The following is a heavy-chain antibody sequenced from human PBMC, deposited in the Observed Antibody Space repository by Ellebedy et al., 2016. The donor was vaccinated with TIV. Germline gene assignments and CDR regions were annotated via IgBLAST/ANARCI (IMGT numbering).Heavy chain of an antibody. V-gene: IGHV3-7*03. D-gene: IGHD4-17*01. J-gene: IGHJ6*02. CDR3: ARDGAYGDYAPGQYGMDV. CDR2: IRQDGSK. CDR1: GFSFSSYW. Sequence: GGSLRLSCAVSGFSFSSYWMSWVRQAPGKGLEWVANIRQDGSKNYVDSVKGRFTISRDNAQSSLYLQMNSLRVEDTAVYFCARDGAYGDYAPGQYGMDVWGQGTTVIVS.